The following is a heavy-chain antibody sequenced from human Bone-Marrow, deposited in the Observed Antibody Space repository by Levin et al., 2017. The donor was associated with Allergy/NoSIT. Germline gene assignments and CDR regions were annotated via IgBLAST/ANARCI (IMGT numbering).Heavy chain of an antibody. CDR2: INSGGNT. CDR3: ARVPGYYYDSAKFYV. Sequence: ESLKISCTYSGAFFSGHYWSWIRQAPGKGLEWIGDINSGGNTNYNPSLQGRTTLSVDTSKKQLSLTLRSVSAEDTAMYHCARVPGYYYDSAKFYVWGRGTSVTVSS. V-gene: IGHV4-34*01. D-gene: IGHD3-10*01. J-gene: IGHJ6*02. CDR1: GAFFSGHY.